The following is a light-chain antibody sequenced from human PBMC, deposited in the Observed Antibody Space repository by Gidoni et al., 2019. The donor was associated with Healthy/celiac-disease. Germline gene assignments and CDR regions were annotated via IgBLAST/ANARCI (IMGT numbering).Light chain of an antibody. J-gene: IGLJ2*01. V-gene: IGLV2-8*01. CDR2: EVS. CDR3: SSYAGSNNVV. CDR1: SSDVGVYNH. Sequence: QSDLTPPPSESGSPGQSVTISCTGTSSDVGVYNHVSWYQPHPGKAPKLMIYEVSQRPSGVPDRFSGSQSGNPASLTVSGLQAEDEADYDCSSYAGSNNVVFGGGTKLTVL.